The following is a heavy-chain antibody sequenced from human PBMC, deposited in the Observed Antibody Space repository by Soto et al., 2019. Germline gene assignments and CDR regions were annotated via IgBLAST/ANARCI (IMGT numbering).Heavy chain of an antibody. CDR1: GGTFSNDA. CDR3: ATGLRTGNYGMDV. Sequence: QEQLVQAGAEVKKPGSSVRISCRASGGTFSNDAVSWVRQAPGQGLQWMEGIIPIFGTTHYAQKFQGRVTITADESTATAYMELRSVTSEDTAVYYCATGLRTGNYGMDVWGQGTAVTVSS. V-gene: IGHV1-69*01. J-gene: IGHJ6*02. CDR2: IIPIFGTT. D-gene: IGHD3-10*01.